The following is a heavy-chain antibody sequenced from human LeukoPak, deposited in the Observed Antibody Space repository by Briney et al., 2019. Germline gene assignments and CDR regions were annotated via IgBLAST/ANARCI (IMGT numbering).Heavy chain of an antibody. CDR1: GGSISSSNW. Sequence: SETLSLTCAVSGGSISSSNWWSWVRQPPGKGLEWIGEIYHSGSTNYNPSLKSRVTISVDTSKNQFSLKLSSVTAADTAVYYCARDRGIVVKYWFDPWGQGTLVTVSS. CDR3: ARDRGIVVKYWFDP. V-gene: IGHV4-4*02. J-gene: IGHJ5*02. CDR2: IYHSGST. D-gene: IGHD3-22*01.